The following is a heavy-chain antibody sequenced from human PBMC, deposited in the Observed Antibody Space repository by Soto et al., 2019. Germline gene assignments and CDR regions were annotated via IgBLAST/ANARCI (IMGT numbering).Heavy chain of an antibody. Sequence: ASVKISCKASGGIFSSFTISWVRQAPGQGLEWLGGIIPIFDTPTYAQNFQGRVTITADKSTNTVYMELSSLRSEDTAVYYCATHGATTMARGAMKHYYYVMDVWGQGTTVTV. J-gene: IGHJ6*02. CDR1: GGIFSSFT. CDR3: ATHGATTMARGAMKHYYYVMDV. D-gene: IGHD3-10*01. CDR2: IIPIFDTP. V-gene: IGHV1-69*06.